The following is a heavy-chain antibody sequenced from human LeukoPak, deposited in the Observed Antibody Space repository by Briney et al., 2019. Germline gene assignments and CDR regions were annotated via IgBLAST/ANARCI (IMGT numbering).Heavy chain of an antibody. Sequence: GGSLRLSCAASGFTFSSYSMNWVRQAPGKGLEWVSSISSSSSYIYYADSVKGRFTISRDNAKNSLYLQMNSLRAEDTAVYYCARDRGFGELYDWFDPWGQGTLVTVSS. CDR1: GFTFSSYS. CDR3: ARDRGFGELYDWFDP. CDR2: ISSSSSYI. D-gene: IGHD3-10*01. J-gene: IGHJ5*02. V-gene: IGHV3-21*01.